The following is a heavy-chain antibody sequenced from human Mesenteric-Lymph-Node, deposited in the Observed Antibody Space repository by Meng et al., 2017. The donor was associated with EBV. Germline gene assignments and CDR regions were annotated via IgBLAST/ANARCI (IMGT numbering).Heavy chain of an antibody. CDR3: ARGRRGVQYFDL. CDR2: IHHSGST. J-gene: IGHJ4*02. CDR1: GGPVTTGSYS. D-gene: IGHD1-1*01. V-gene: IGHV4-61*01. Sequence: VRLQEAGQGVGKRSETPPLPCTVSGGPVTTGSYSGDGIRQPAGKRLEWIGYIHHSGSTNYNPSLTSQITIPVDTSKTQLSLRVSHVTAADTAVYYCARGRRGVQYFDLWGQGALVTVSS.